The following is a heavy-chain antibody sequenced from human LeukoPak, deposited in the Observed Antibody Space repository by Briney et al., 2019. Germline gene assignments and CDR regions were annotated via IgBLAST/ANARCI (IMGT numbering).Heavy chain of an antibody. D-gene: IGHD1-26*01. CDR3: TKTGVGSGSHYYYYGMDD. CDR1: GDSVSSNSAA. J-gene: IGHJ6*02. V-gene: IGHV6-1*01. CDR2: TYYKSKWYN. Sequence: SQTLSLTCAVSGDSVSSNSAAWNWIRQSPSRGLEWLGRTYYKSKWYNDYAVSVKGRITINSDTSKNQFSLQLNSETPEDTAVYYCTKTGVGSGSHYYYYGMDDWGQGTTVTVSS.